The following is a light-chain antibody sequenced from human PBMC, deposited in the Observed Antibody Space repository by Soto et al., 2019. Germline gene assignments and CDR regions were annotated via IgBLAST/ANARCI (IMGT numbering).Light chain of an antibody. Sequence: QSVLTQPASVSGSPGQSITISCTGTSSDVGGYNYVSWYQQQPGKAPKFMVYDVSNRPSGVSNRFSGSKSGNTASLTISGLQAEDEADYYCSSYTTSNTRQIVFGTGTKVTVL. CDR2: DVS. CDR3: SSYTTSNTRQIV. V-gene: IGLV2-14*01. CDR1: SSDVGGYNY. J-gene: IGLJ1*01.